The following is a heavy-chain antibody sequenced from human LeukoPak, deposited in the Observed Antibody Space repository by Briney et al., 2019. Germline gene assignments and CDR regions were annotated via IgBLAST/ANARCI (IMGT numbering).Heavy chain of an antibody. J-gene: IGHJ5*02. CDR3: ARTENYIPEDWFDP. CDR2: INHSGST. Sequence: SETLSLTCTVSGGSVRSDSYYWSWIRQPPGKGLEWIGEINHSGSTNYNPSLKSRVTLSVDTSKNQFSLKLSSVTAADTAVYYCARTENYIPEDWFDPWGQGTLVTVSS. V-gene: IGHV4-39*01. D-gene: IGHD5-24*01. CDR1: GGSVRSDSYY.